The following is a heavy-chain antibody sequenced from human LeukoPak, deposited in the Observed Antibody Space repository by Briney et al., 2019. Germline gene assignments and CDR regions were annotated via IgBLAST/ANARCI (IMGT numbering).Heavy chain of an antibody. D-gene: IGHD1-26*01. Sequence: GGSLRLSCAASGFTFSSYGMHWVRQAPGKGLEWVALISYDGSNKYYADSVKGRFTISRDNSKNTLYPQMNSLRAEDTAVYYCAKVLVGATEFPYWGQGTLVTVSS. J-gene: IGHJ4*02. CDR1: GFTFSSYG. V-gene: IGHV3-30*18. CDR2: ISYDGSNK. CDR3: AKVLVGATEFPY.